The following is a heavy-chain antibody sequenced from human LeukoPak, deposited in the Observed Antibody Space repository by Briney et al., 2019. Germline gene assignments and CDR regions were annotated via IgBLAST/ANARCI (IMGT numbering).Heavy chain of an antibody. CDR2: IKQDGSEK. CDR3: ARAGVEYYYDSSGYYPDAFDI. V-gene: IGHV3-7*01. J-gene: IGHJ3*02. CDR1: GFTFSSYW. Sequence: PGGSLRLSCAASGFTFSSYWMSWVRQAPGKGLEWVVNIKQDGSEKYYVDSVKGRFTISRDNAKNSLYLQMNSLRAEDTAVYYCARAGVEYYYDSSGYYPDAFDIWGQGTMVTVSS. D-gene: IGHD3-22*01.